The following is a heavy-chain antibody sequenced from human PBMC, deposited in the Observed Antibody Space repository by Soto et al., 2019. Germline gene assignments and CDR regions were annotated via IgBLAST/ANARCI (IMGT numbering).Heavy chain of an antibody. CDR1: GFTFSSYA. D-gene: IGHD3-22*01. CDR3: AKVDYYDSSAYYFDY. Sequence: GGSLRFSCAASGFTFSSYAMSWVLQAPGKGLEWVSAISGSGGSTYYADSVKGRFTISRDNSKNTLYLQMNSLRAEDTAVYYCAKVDYYDSSAYYFDYWGQGTLVTVSS. V-gene: IGHV3-23*01. CDR2: ISGSGGST. J-gene: IGHJ4*02.